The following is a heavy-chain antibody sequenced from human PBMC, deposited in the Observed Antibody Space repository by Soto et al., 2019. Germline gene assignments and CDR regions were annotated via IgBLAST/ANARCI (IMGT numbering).Heavy chain of an antibody. CDR1: GYTFTSYD. J-gene: IGHJ4*02. CDR3: ARGRGTIAAAGRYYFDY. D-gene: IGHD6-13*01. CDR2: MNPNSGNT. Sequence: ASVKVSCKASGYTFTSYDINWVRQATGQGLEWMGWMNPNSGNTGYAQKFQGRVTMTRNTSISTAYMELSSLRSEDTAVYYCARGRGTIAAAGRYYFDYWGQGTLVTVSS. V-gene: IGHV1-8*01.